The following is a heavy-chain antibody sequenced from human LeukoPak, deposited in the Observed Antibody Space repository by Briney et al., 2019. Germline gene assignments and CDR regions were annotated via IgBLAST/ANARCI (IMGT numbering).Heavy chain of an antibody. V-gene: IGHV4-39*01. D-gene: IGHD6-19*01. Sequence: SETLSLTCTVSGGSIRSSSYYWGWIRQRPGKGLEWIGSIYYSGSTYYNASLKSRGTISVDTSKNQFSLKLNSVTAADTAVYFCARQVVAVAGTGYFDYWGQGTLVTVSS. CDR2: IYYSGST. J-gene: IGHJ4*02. CDR1: GGSIRSSSYY. CDR3: ARQVVAVAGTGYFDY.